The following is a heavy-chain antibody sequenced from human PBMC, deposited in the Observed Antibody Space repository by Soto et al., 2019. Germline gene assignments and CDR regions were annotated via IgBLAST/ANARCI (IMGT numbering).Heavy chain of an antibody. CDR1: SGSISNSNC. V-gene: IGHV4-4*02. CDR3: ARAQGEWDYYYGMDV. CDR2: IYHSGST. Sequence: PSVTLSLTCAISSGSISNSNCWPWVRQPPGKGLEWIGEIYHSGSTNYNPSLKSRVTISVDKSKNQFSLKLSSVTAADTAVYYCARAQGEWDYYYGMDVWGQGTTVT. D-gene: IGHD1-26*01. J-gene: IGHJ6*02.